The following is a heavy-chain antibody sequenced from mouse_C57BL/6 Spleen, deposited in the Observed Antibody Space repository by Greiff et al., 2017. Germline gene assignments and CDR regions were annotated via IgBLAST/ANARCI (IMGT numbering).Heavy chain of an antibody. Sequence: EVQLQQSGPVLVKPGASVKMSCKASGYTFTDYYMNWVKQSHGKSLEWIGVINPYNGGTSYNQKFKGKATLTVDKSSSTAYMELNSLTSDDSAVYYCARDGYYEGAWFAYWGQGTLVTVSA. CDR1: GYTFTDYY. CDR3: ARDGYYEGAWFAY. CDR2: INPYNGGT. D-gene: IGHD2-3*01. V-gene: IGHV1-19*01. J-gene: IGHJ3*01.